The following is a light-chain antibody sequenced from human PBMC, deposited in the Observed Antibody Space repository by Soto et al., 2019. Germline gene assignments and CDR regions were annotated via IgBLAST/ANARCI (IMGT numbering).Light chain of an antibody. CDR3: QQYQSSRWT. Sequence: EIVLTQSPGTLSLSPGERATLSCRASQSVASAYFAWYQHTPGQAPRLLIYGASSRATGVPDRFSGSGSGTDFTLTISSLEPEDFAVYYCQQYQSSRWTFGQVSKVEAK. V-gene: IGKV3-20*01. J-gene: IGKJ1*01. CDR2: GAS. CDR1: QSVASAY.